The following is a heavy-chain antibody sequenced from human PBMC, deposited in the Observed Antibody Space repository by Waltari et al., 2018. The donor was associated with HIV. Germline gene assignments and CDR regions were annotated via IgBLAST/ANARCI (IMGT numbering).Heavy chain of an antibody. V-gene: IGHV3-53*02. CDR2: IYSGGST. CDR1: GFTVSSNY. J-gene: IGHJ6*02. CDR3: ARNTYGSGSDLDYYGMDV. Sequence: EVQLVETGGGVIQPGGSLRLSCAASGFTVSSNYMSGVRQAPGKGLEWVSVIYSGGSTYYADSVKGRFTISRDNSKNTLYLQMNSLRAEDTAVYYCARNTYGSGSDLDYYGMDVWGQGTTVTVSS. D-gene: IGHD3-10*01.